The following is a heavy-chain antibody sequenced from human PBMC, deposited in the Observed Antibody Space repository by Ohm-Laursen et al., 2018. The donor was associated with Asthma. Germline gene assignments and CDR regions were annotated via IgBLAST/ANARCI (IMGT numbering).Heavy chain of an antibody. J-gene: IGHJ4*02. Sequence: SLRLSCSASGFTFSSYSMNWVRQAPGKGLEWVSSISSSSSYIYYADSVKGRFTISRGNAKNSLYLQMNSLRAEDTAVYYCAKTTGTSSRTSDYWGQGTLVTVSS. CDR2: ISSSSSYI. V-gene: IGHV3-21*04. CDR3: AKTTGTSSRTSDY. D-gene: IGHD1-1*01. CDR1: GFTFSSYS.